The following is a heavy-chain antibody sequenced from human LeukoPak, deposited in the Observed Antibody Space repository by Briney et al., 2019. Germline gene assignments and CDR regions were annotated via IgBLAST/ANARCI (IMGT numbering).Heavy chain of an antibody. D-gene: IGHD2-15*01. CDR2: INPNSGGT. Sequence: ASVKVSCKASGYTFTCYYMHWVRQAPGQGLEWMGWINPNSGGTNYAQKFQGRVTMTRDTSISTAYMELSRLRSDDTAVYYCARYISYCSGGSCYSNYFDYWGQGTLVTVSS. J-gene: IGHJ4*02. CDR1: GYTFTCYY. CDR3: ARYISYCSGGSCYSNYFDY. V-gene: IGHV1-2*02.